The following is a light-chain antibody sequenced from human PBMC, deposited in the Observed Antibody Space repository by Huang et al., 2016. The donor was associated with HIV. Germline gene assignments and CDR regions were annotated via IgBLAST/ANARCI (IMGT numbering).Light chain of an antibody. CDR1: QGIANY. CDR2: AAS. V-gene: IGKV1-27*01. Sequence: DIQMTQSPSSLFASVGDRVTITCRASQGIANYLAWYQQKPGKVPKLLIYAASTFQSGVPSRFSGSGSGTDFTLTISSLQPEDVATYYCQKYYSAPYTFGPGTKVDIK. J-gene: IGKJ3*01. CDR3: QKYYSAPYT.